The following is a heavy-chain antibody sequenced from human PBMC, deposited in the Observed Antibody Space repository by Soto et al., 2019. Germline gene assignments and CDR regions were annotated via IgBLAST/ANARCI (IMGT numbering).Heavy chain of an antibody. Sequence: GGSLRLSCAASGFTFSSYGMHWVRQAPGKGLEWVAVISYDGSNKYYADSVKGRFTISRDNSKNTLYLQMNSLRAEDTAVYYCAKDVGRNYYYGMDVWGQGTTVTVSS. V-gene: IGHV3-30*18. CDR2: ISYDGSNK. CDR1: GFTFSSYG. J-gene: IGHJ6*02. D-gene: IGHD2-15*01. CDR3: AKDVGRNYYYGMDV.